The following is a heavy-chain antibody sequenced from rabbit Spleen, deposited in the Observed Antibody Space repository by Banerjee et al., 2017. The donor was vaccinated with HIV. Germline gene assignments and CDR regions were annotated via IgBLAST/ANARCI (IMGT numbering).Heavy chain of an antibody. D-gene: IGHD4-1*01. Sequence: EQLEESGGGLVKPEGSLTLTCKASGVSFSDKDVMCWVRQAPGKGLEWIACINIVTGKSVYASWAKGRFVMSRTSSTTVTLQMTSLTAADTATYFCARDPFSRLVPGNLWGPGTLVTVS. J-gene: IGHJ4*01. CDR1: GVSFSDKDV. CDR3: ARDPFSRLVPGNL. CDR2: INIVTGKS. V-gene: IGHV1S45*01.